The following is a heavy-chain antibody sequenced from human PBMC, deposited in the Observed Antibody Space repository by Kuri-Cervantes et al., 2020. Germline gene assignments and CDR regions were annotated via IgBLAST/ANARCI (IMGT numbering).Heavy chain of an antibody. Sequence: GESLKISCVASGFTFSSHWMSWVRQAPGKGLEWLANIKQDGSEKYYVESVKGRFTFSRDNAKSSLYLQMNSLRDEDTAVYYCAREPSLKTGSPLRYWGQGTQVTVSS. CDR1: GFTFSSHW. J-gene: IGHJ4*02. V-gene: IGHV3-7*01. CDR3: AREPSLKTGSPLRY. D-gene: IGHD3-9*01. CDR2: IKQDGSEK.